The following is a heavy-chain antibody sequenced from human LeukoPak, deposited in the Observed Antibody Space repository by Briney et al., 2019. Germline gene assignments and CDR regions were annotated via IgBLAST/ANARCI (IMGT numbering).Heavy chain of an antibody. V-gene: IGHV4-34*01. CDR1: GGSFSGYY. CDR2: INHSGST. D-gene: IGHD3-22*01. J-gene: IGHJ4*02. CDR3: ARGPRYYYDSSGYYYAY. Sequence: SETLSLTCAVYGGSFSGYYWSWIRQPPGKGLEWIGEINHSGSTNYNPSLKSRVTISVDTSKNQFSLKLSSVTAADTAVYYCARGPRYYYDSSGYYYAYWGQGTLVTVSS.